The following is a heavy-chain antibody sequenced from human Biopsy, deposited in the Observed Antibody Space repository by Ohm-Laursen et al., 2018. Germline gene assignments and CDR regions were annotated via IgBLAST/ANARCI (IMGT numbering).Heavy chain of an antibody. Sequence: SETLSLTCTVSGGSFTGHYWSWIRQPPGKGLEWIGHISCTGYTSYNASLKSRVTISVDTSRNHFSLRLSSLTAADTAVYYCARGSNDSDGLYFPRWGQGTLLTVSS. CDR1: GGSFTGHY. CDR2: ISCTGYT. V-gene: IGHV4-59*11. D-gene: IGHD2/OR15-2a*01. CDR3: ARGSNDSDGLYFPR. J-gene: IGHJ4*02.